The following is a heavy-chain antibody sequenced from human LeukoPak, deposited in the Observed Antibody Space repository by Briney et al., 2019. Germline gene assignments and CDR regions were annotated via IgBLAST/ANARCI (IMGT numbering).Heavy chain of an antibody. CDR3: AREGGSGWYSGWFDP. Sequence: PSETLSLTCTVSGGSISSYYWSWVRQAPGKGLEWVANIKKDGSEKKYVDSVKGRFTISRDNAKNSLYLQMNSLRAEDTAVYYCAREGGSGWYSGWFDPWGQGTLVTVSS. CDR1: GGSISSYY. CDR2: IKKDGSEK. D-gene: IGHD6-19*01. J-gene: IGHJ5*02. V-gene: IGHV3-7*01.